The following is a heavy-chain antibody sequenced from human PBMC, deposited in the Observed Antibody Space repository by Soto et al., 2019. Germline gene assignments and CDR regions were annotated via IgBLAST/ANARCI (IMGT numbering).Heavy chain of an antibody. CDR2: IIPIFGTT. Sequence: VKVSCKASGGTFSSYAISWVRQAPGQGLEWMGGIIPIFGTTNYAQKFQGRVTITADESTSTAYMELSSLRSEDTAVYYCATESYYDFWSGYYPNHYYYYGMDVWGQGTTVTVSS. CDR3: ATESYYDFWSGYYPNHYYYYGMDV. J-gene: IGHJ6*02. D-gene: IGHD3-3*01. V-gene: IGHV1-69*01. CDR1: GGTFSSYA.